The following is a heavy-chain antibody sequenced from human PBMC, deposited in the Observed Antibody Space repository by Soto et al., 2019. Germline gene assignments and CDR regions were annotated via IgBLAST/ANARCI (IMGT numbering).Heavy chain of an antibody. V-gene: IGHV4-30-4*01. J-gene: IGHJ1*01. CDR1: GGSISSGDYY. D-gene: IGHD2-21*02. CDR3: ARGQVVTAMLYFQH. Sequence: LSLTCTVSGGSISSGDYYWSWIRQPPGKGLEWIGYIYYSGSTYYNPSLKSRVTISVDTSKNQFSLKLSSVTAADTAVYYCARGQVVTAMLYFQHWGQGTLVTVSS. CDR2: IYYSGST.